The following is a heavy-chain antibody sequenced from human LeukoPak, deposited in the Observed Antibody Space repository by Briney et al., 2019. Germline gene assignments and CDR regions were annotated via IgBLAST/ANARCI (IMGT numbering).Heavy chain of an antibody. V-gene: IGHV3-21*01. J-gene: IGHJ4*02. Sequence: GGSLRLSCAASGFTFSSYSMNWVRQAPGKGLEWVSSISSSSNEIYYADSVKGRFTISRDNAKNSLYLQMNSLRAEDTAVYYCARDLDYWGQGTLVTVSS. CDR1: GFTFSSYS. CDR3: ARDLDY. CDR2: ISSSSNEI.